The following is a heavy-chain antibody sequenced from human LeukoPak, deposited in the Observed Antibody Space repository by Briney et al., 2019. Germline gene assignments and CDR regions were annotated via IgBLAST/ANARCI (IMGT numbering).Heavy chain of an antibody. J-gene: IGHJ4*02. CDR3: ARGQYYYDSSGYFDY. D-gene: IGHD3-22*01. Sequence: SETLSLTCTVSGGSISSGSYYWSWIRQPAGKGLEWIGRIYTSGSTNYNPSLRSRVTMSVDTSKNQFSLKLSSVTAADTAVYYCARGQYYYDSSGYFDYWGQGTLVTVSS. CDR2: IYTSGST. CDR1: GGSISSGSYY. V-gene: IGHV4-61*02.